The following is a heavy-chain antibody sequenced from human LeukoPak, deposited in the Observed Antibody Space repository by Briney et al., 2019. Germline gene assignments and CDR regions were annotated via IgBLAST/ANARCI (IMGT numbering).Heavy chain of an antibody. Sequence: GGSLRLSCAASGFTFSSYEMNWVRQAPGKGLEWVSYISSSGNTIYYADSVKGRFTISRDNAKNSLYLQMNSLRAEDTAVYYCAELGITMIGGVWGKGTTVTVSS. CDR3: AELGITMIGGV. CDR2: ISSSGNTI. CDR1: GFTFSSYE. J-gene: IGHJ6*04. V-gene: IGHV3-48*03. D-gene: IGHD3-10*02.